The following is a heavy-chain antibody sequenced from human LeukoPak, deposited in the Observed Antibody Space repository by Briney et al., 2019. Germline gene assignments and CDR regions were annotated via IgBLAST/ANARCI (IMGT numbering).Heavy chain of an antibody. Sequence: GGSLRLXCAGSGFTFSSPAMSWVRQAPGKELEWVSAISASGGSTYYADSVKGRFTISRDNSKSSVYLQMSSLRVEDTAVYYCAKRYCSGGSCYSGDWGQGTLVTVSP. CDR3: AKRYCSGGSCYSGD. D-gene: IGHD2-15*01. CDR2: ISASGGST. V-gene: IGHV3-23*01. J-gene: IGHJ4*02. CDR1: GFTFSSPA.